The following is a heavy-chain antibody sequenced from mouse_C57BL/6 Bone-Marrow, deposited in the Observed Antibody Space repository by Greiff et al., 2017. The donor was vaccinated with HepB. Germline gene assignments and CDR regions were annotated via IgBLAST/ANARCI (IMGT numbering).Heavy chain of an antibody. V-gene: IGHV1-75*01. J-gene: IGHJ2*01. D-gene: IGHD2-2*01. CDR3: AREVDYGFDY. CDR2: IFPGSGST. Sequence: QVQLQQPGPELVKPGASVKISCKASGCTFTDYYINWVKQRPGQGLEWIGWIFPGSGSTYYNEKFKGKATLTVDKSSSTAYMLLSRLTSEDSAVYFCAREVDYGFDYWGQGTTLTVSS. CDR1: GCTFTDYY.